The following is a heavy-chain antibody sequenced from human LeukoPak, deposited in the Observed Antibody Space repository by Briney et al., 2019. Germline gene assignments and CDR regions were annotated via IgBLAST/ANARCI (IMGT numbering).Heavy chain of an antibody. V-gene: IGHV3-9*01. CDR1: GFTLDDYA. CDR3: AKDAYYDILTGVHWFDP. J-gene: IGHJ5*02. CDR2: ISWNSGSI. D-gene: IGHD3-9*01. Sequence: PGGSLRLSCAASGFTLDDYAMHWVGHAPGKGLERVSGISWNSGSIGYADSVKGRFTISRDNAKNSLYLQMNSLRAEDTALYYCAKDAYYDILTGVHWFDPWGQGTLVTVSS.